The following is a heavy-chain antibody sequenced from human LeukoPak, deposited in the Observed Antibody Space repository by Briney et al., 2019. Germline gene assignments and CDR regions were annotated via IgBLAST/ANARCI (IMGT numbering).Heavy chain of an antibody. J-gene: IGHJ6*03. Sequence: TGGSLRLSCAASGFTFSSYSMNWVRQAPGKGLEWVSSISSSSSYIYYADSVKGRFTISRDNAKNSLYLQMNSLRAEDTAVYYCASKASGWFPYYYYYYMDVWGKGTTVTVSS. V-gene: IGHV3-21*01. CDR1: GFTFSSYS. D-gene: IGHD6-19*01. CDR2: ISSSSSYI. CDR3: ASKASGWFPYYYYYYMDV.